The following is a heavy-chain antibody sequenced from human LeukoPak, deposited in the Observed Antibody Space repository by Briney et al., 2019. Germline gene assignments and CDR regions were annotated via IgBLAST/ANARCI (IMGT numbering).Heavy chain of an antibody. V-gene: IGHV6-1*01. CDR1: GDSVSSKSVA. J-gene: IGHJ4*02. D-gene: IGHD2-15*01. Sequence: SQTLSFTCAISGDSVSSKSVAWNWIRQSPSRGLEWLGRTYYRSKWYNEYAVSVKSRITINPDTSKNQFSLQLNSVTPEDTAVYYCAHASGYFDYWGQGTLVTVSP. CDR3: AHASGYFDY. CDR2: TYYRSKWYN.